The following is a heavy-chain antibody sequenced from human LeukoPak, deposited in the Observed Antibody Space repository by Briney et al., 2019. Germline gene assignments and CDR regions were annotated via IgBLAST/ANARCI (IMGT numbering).Heavy chain of an antibody. J-gene: IGHJ4*02. V-gene: IGHV3-7*01. D-gene: IGHD4-11*01. CDR3: VLNNNFKY. CDR2: IKYDGIEK. CDR1: GFSFSSYG. Sequence: GRSLRLSCVASGFSFSSYGMHWVRQAPGKGLEWVANIKYDGIEKYYVASVRGRFTISRDDAKNSLSLQMNNMRAEDTAVYYCVLNNNFKYWGQGTQVTVSS.